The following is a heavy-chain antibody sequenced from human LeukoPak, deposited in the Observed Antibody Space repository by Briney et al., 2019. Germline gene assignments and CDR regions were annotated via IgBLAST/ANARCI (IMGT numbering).Heavy chain of an antibody. CDR1: GFTFSTYW. D-gene: IGHD3-10*01. Sequence: PGGSLRLSCAASGFTFSTYWMHWVRQAPGKGLVWVSRISSDGSITGYADSVKARFTISRDNAKNTLYLQMNSLRAEDTAVYYCAGHLNYYLDYWGQGTPVTVSS. CDR2: ISSDGSIT. J-gene: IGHJ4*02. CDR3: AGHLNYYLDY. V-gene: IGHV3-74*01.